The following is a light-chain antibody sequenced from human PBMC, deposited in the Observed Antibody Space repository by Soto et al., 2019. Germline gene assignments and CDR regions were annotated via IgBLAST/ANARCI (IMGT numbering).Light chain of an antibody. J-gene: IGLJ3*02. CDR3: SSYTSSSTLPNWV. Sequence: QSALTQPASVSGSPGQSITISCTGTSSDVGGYNYVSWYQQHPGKAPKLMIYGVSNRPSGVSNRFSGSKSGNTASLTISGLQAEDEADYYCSSYTSSSTLPNWVFGGGTQLTVL. V-gene: IGLV2-14*01. CDR2: GVS. CDR1: SSDVGGYNY.